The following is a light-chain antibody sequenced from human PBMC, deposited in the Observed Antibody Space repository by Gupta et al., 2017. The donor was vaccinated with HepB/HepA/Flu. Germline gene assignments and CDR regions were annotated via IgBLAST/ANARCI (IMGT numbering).Light chain of an antibody. J-gene: IGKJ4*01. CDR2: QAS. CDR1: QTIDIW. Sequence: DIQMTQSPSTLSASVGDRVTITCRASQTIDIWLAWYQQKPGKAPNLLIHQASSLKTGVPSRFSGSGSGTEFTLTINSLQPDDFATYYCQRDNYYSLIFGGGTKVEIK. CDR3: QRDNYYSLI. V-gene: IGKV1-5*03.